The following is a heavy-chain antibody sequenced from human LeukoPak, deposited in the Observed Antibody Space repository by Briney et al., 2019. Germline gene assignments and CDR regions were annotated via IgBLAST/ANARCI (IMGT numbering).Heavy chain of an antibody. D-gene: IGHD6-13*01. CDR1: GLTSSSYS. V-gene: IGHV3-23*01. CDR3: AKDAAGPEY. CDR2: ISASGSST. Sequence: GGSLRLSCAASGLTSSSYSMSWVRQAPGKGLYWVSSISASGSSTYYADSVKGRFTISRDNSKNTLYLQMNSLRAEDTAVYYCAKDAAGPEYWGQGTLVTVSS. J-gene: IGHJ4*02.